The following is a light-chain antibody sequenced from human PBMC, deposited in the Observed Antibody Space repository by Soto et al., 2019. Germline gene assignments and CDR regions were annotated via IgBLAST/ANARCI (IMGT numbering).Light chain of an antibody. J-gene: IGKJ1*01. V-gene: IGKV3-15*01. CDR2: GAS. CDR3: QQYNNWPRT. Sequence: EIVMTQSAATLSVSPGERATLSCRASQSVSSNLAWYQQKPGQAPSLLTYGASTRATGIPARFSGSGSGTEFTLTISSLQSEDFAVYYCQQYNNWPRTFGQGTKVDIK. CDR1: QSVSSN.